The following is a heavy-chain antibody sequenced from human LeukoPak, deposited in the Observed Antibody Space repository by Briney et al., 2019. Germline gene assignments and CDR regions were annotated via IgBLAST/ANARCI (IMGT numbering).Heavy chain of an antibody. V-gene: IGHV3-30*04. Sequence: GGSLRLSCSASGFTFSNFALHWVRQAPGKGLEWVAVISYDGSNKYYAESVKGRFTISRDNSKNTLNLQMNSLRAEDTAVYYCAKDGYSSGWYGEDYYYGMDVWGQGATVTVSS. D-gene: IGHD6-19*01. CDR2: ISYDGSNK. CDR3: AKDGYSSGWYGEDYYYGMDV. J-gene: IGHJ6*02. CDR1: GFTFSNFA.